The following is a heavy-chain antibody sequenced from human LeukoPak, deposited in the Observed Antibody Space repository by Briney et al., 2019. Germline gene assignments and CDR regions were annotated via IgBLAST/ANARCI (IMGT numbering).Heavy chain of an antibody. V-gene: IGHV1-18*01. CDR2: ISAYNGNT. CDR1: GYTFTSYG. Sequence: ASVKVSCKASGYTFTSYGISWVRQAPGQGLEWMGWISAYNGNTNYAQTLQGRVTMTTDTSTSTAYMELRSLRSDDTAVYYCARAPPMVRGVIVRDRPGWFDPWGQGTLVTVSS. J-gene: IGHJ5*02. D-gene: IGHD3-10*01. CDR3: ARAPPMVRGVIVRDRPGWFDP.